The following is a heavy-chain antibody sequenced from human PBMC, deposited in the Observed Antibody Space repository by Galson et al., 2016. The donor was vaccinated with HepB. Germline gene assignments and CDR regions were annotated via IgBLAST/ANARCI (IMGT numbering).Heavy chain of an antibody. V-gene: IGHV4-61*02. Sequence: LTCTVSGGSISIGTYYWSWIRQPAGKGLEWIGRIYTSGSTNYASSLKSRVTMSLDTSKNQFSLNLESVTAADTAVYYCARAGGFDYHFENWGQGILVTVSS. CDR3: ARAGGFDYHFEN. CDR1: GGSISIGTYY. J-gene: IGHJ4*02. CDR2: IYTSGST. D-gene: IGHD5-12*01.